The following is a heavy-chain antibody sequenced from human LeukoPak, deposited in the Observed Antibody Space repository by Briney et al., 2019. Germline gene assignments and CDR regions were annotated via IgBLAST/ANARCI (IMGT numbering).Heavy chain of an antibody. J-gene: IGHJ4*02. CDR3: ATYKSDDFSKYYLDY. CDR1: GYTVTELS. Sequence: GASVKVSCKVSGYTVTELSMHWVRQAPGKGLEWMGGFDPEDGEIIYAQKFQGRVTMTEDTSTDTAYMELSSLRSEDTAVYYCATYKSDDFSKYYLDYWGQGTLVTVSS. V-gene: IGHV1-24*01. CDR2: FDPEDGEI. D-gene: IGHD3-3*01.